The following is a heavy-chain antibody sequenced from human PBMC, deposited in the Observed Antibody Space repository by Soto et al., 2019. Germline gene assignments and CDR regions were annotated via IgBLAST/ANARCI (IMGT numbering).Heavy chain of an antibody. CDR2: IKLDASEK. V-gene: IGHV3-7*01. J-gene: IGHJ4*01. D-gene: IGHD3-10*01. CDR3: ARYSGYGSVASVNPYLDF. CDR1: GFTFSFYW. Sequence: GLLSLSCAASGFTFSFYWMSWFRQSPGKGLEWLGTIKLDASEKKYVDSVKGRFTMSRDNAKNSLYLQMDSLRAEETAVYYCARYSGYGSVASVNPYLDFWGSGTVLPVXS.